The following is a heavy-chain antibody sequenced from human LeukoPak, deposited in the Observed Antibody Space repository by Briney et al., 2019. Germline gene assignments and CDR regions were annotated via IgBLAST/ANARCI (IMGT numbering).Heavy chain of an antibody. D-gene: IGHD6-19*01. Sequence: ASVKVSCKASGYTFISYYMHWVRQAPGQGLEWMGIINPSGGTTRFAQKFKGRITMTRDTATSTVYMELSSLRPEDTAIYYCARGGWYRSDYWGQGTLVTVSS. CDR2: INPSGGTT. CDR3: ARGGWYRSDY. J-gene: IGHJ4*02. CDR1: GYTFISYY. V-gene: IGHV1-46*01.